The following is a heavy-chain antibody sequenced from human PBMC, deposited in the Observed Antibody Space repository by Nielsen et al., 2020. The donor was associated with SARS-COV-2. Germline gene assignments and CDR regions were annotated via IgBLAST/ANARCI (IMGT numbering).Heavy chain of an antibody. D-gene: IGHD6-6*01. CDR3: ARRKQLAPFDY. CDR2: INHSGST. J-gene: IGHJ4*02. Sequence: SETLSLTCAVYGGSFSDYYWSWIRQPPGKGLEWIGEINHSGSTNYNPSLKSRVTISVDTSKNQFSLKLSSVTAADTAVYYCARRKQLAPFDYWGQGTLVTVSS. CDR1: GGSFSDYY. V-gene: IGHV4-34*01.